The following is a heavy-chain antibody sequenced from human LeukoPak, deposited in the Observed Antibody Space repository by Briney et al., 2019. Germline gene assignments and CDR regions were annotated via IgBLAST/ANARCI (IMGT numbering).Heavy chain of an antibody. Sequence: SETLSLTCAVYGGSFSGYYWSWIRLPPGKGLEWIGEINHSGSTNYNPSLKSRVTISVDTSKNQFSLKLSSVTAADTAVYYCARGSSSWYRNYYYYYGMDVWGKGTTVTVSS. V-gene: IGHV4-34*01. CDR1: GGSFSGYY. D-gene: IGHD6-13*01. CDR2: INHSGST. J-gene: IGHJ6*04. CDR3: ARGSSSWYRNYYYYYGMDV.